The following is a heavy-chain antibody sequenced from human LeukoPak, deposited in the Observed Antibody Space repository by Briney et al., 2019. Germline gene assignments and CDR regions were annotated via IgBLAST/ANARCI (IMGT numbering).Heavy chain of an antibody. CDR1: DYSITSGDY. CDR3: ARNMSTEWWFDS. D-gene: IGHD5/OR15-5a*01. CDR2: IYNSVST. Sequence: PSETLSLTRVVSDYSITSGDYWAWIRQPPGKGLEWIGSIYNSVSTSYNPSLKSRVTMSVDPSKNQFSLNLRSVTAADTAVYFCARNMSTEWWFDSWGRGTLVTVSS. V-gene: IGHV4-38-2*01. J-gene: IGHJ5*01.